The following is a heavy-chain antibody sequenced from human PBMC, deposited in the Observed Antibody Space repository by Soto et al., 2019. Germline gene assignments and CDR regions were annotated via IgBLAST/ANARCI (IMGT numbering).Heavy chain of an antibody. CDR1: GGTFSSYS. D-gene: IGHD3-3*01. CDR3: ARGWLRLGFGVVISSFDYYGMAV. Sequence: SVKVSCKASGGTFSSYSISWVRQAPGQGLEWMGGIIPIFGTANYAQKFQGRVTITADESTSTAYMELSSLRSEDTAVYYCARGWLRLGFGVVISSFDYYGMAVWGQGTTVTVSS. V-gene: IGHV1-69*13. J-gene: IGHJ6*02. CDR2: IIPIFGTA.